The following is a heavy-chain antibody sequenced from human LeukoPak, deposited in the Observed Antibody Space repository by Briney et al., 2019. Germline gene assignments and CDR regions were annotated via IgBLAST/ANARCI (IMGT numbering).Heavy chain of an antibody. CDR1: GGSFSGYY. V-gene: IGHV4-34*01. J-gene: IGHJ5*02. D-gene: IGHD6-13*01. Sequence: PSEPLSLTCAVYGGSFSGYYWRWIRQPPGKGLEWIGEINHSGNTKYNPSLKSRVTISVDTSKNQFSLKLSPVTAADTAVYYCARGNFYIAAAGTRWFDPWGQGTLVTVSS. CDR3: ARGNFYIAAAGTRWFDP. CDR2: INHSGNT.